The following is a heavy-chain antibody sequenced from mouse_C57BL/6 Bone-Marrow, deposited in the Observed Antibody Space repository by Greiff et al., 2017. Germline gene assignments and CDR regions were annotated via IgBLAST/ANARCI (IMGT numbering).Heavy chain of an antibody. CDR1: GYTFTSYW. Sequence: QVQLQQSGAELAKPGASVKLSCKASGYTFTSYWMHWVKQRPGQGLEWIGYINPSSGYTKYNQKFKDKATLTADKSSSTAYMQLSRLTYEDSAVYYCASDYYGSSPDYWGQGTTLTVSS. D-gene: IGHD1-1*01. CDR2: INPSSGYT. V-gene: IGHV1-7*01. CDR3: ASDYYGSSPDY. J-gene: IGHJ2*01.